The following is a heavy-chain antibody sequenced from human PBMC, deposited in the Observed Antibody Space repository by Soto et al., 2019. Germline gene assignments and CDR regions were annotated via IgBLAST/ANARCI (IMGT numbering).Heavy chain of an antibody. CDR2: ISGGGKST. Sequence: GGSLRLSCAASGFTFSSYAISWVRQAPGKGLQWVSAISGGGKSTYYADSVKGRFTISRDNSGSTLYLQMDSLRADDTAIYYCAKALAVDIWGHFDSWGQGTLVTVSS. CDR3: AKALAVDIWGHFDS. J-gene: IGHJ4*02. CDR1: GFTFSSYA. V-gene: IGHV3-23*01. D-gene: IGHD5-12*01.